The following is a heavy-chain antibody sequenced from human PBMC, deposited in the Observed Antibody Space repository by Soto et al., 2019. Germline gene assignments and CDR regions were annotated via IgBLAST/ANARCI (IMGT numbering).Heavy chain of an antibody. Sequence: SVKVSCKASGFTFTSSAVQWVRQARGQRLEWIGWIVVGSGNTNYAQKFQERVTITRDMSTSTAYMELSSLRSEDTAVYYCAENRLPTTDYVLDAFDIWGQGTMVTVSS. V-gene: IGHV1-58*01. CDR1: GFTFTSSA. D-gene: IGHD3-16*01. CDR3: AENRLPTTDYVLDAFDI. CDR2: IVVGSGNT. J-gene: IGHJ3*02.